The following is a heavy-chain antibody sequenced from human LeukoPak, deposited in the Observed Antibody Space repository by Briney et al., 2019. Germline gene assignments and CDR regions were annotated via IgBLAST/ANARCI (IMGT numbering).Heavy chain of an antibody. J-gene: IGHJ4*02. CDR1: GFTFSNYA. CDR2: ISGSGITT. Sequence: GGSLRLSCAASGFTFSNYAMSWVRQAPGKGLEWVSSISGSGITTYFADSVKGRFTISRDNSKNTLSLQMNSLRAEDTALYYCAKDSSVPYGITDWGQGTLVTVSS. D-gene: IGHD4-17*01. CDR3: AKDSSVPYGITD. V-gene: IGHV3-23*01.